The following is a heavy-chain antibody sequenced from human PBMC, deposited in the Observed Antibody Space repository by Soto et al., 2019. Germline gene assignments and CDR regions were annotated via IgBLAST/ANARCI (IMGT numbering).Heavy chain of an antibody. D-gene: IGHD3-10*01. CDR3: ARFGSGSFTFDY. J-gene: IGHJ4*02. CDR1: GGSISSGGYS. V-gene: IGHV4-61*08. CDR2: IYHSGNT. Sequence: PSETLSLTCAVSGGSISSGGYSWSWIRQPPGKGLEWIGYIYHSGNTNYNPSLKSRVTISIDTSKNQFSLKLNSVTAADTAVYYCARFGSGSFTFDYWGLGTLVTVSS.